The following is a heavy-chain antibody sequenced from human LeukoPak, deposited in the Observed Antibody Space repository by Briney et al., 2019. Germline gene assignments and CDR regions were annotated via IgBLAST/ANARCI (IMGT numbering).Heavy chain of an antibody. Sequence: ASVKVSCKASGYTFTSYDINWVRQATGQGLEWMGWMNSNSGNTGYAQRFQGRVTMTRDTSISTAYMELSSLSSEDTAVYYCARSKDLRLDDIYYWGQGTLVTVSS. CDR1: GYTFTSYD. CDR2: MNSNSGNT. CDR3: ARSKDLRLDDIYY. J-gene: IGHJ4*02. V-gene: IGHV1-8*01. D-gene: IGHD3-9*01.